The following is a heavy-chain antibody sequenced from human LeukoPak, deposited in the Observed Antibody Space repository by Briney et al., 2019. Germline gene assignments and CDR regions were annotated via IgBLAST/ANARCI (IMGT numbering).Heavy chain of an antibody. V-gene: IGHV1-18*01. Sequence: ASVKVSCKPSDYTFTSYGVTWVRQAPGQGLEWMGWISAYNGNTNYAQKLQGRVTLTTDTSTNTAYMELRSLRSDDTAVYYCACTVGADIPDAFDIWGQGTMVTVSS. CDR3: ACTVGADIPDAFDI. CDR2: ISAYNGNT. J-gene: IGHJ3*02. D-gene: IGHD2-15*01. CDR1: DYTFTSYG.